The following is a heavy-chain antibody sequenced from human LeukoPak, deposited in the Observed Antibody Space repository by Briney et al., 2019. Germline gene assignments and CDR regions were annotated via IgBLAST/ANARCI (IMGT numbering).Heavy chain of an antibody. V-gene: IGHV4-34*01. CDR1: GGSFSGYY. J-gene: IGHJ5*02. CDR2: INHSGST. Sequence: PSETLSLTCAVYGGSFSGYYWSWIRQPPGKGLEWIGEINHSGSTNYNPSLKSRVTISVDTSKNQFSLKLSSVTAADQAVYYDGRRKTFGMAGGGTRHRNNCFAPWGQETLVTVPS. CDR3: GRRKTFGMAGGGTRHRNNCFAP. D-gene: IGHD6-19*01.